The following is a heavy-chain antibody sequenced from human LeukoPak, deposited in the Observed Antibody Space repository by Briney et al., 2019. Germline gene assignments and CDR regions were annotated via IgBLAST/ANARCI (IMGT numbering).Heavy chain of an antibody. Sequence: GASVKVSCKASGYTFTGYYMHWVRQAPGQGLEWMGWINPNSGGTNYAQKFQGRVTMTRDTSISTAYMELSRLRSDDTAVYYCARVSREYDFWTENYYYYYMDVWGKGTTVTVSS. V-gene: IGHV1-2*02. J-gene: IGHJ6*03. CDR1: GYTFTGYY. CDR2: INPNSGGT. CDR3: ARVSREYDFWTENYYYYYMDV. D-gene: IGHD3-3*01.